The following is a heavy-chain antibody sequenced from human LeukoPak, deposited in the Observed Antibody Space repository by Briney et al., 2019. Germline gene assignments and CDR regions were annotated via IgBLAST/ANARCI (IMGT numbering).Heavy chain of an antibody. V-gene: IGHV1-69*15. CDR2: IIPISGTT. J-gene: IGHJ5*02. CDR3: ARKLRLGGNWFDP. Sequence: SVKVSCKASGGTFSSYAITWVRQAPGQGLEWMGKIIPISGTTNYAQKFQGRVTFTADESTSTAYMELSSLRSEDTALYYCARKLRLGGNWFDPWGQGTLVTVSS. D-gene: IGHD1-26*01. CDR1: GGTFSSYA.